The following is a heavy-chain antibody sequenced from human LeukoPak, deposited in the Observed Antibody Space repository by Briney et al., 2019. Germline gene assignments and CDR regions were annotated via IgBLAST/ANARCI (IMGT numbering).Heavy chain of an antibody. CDR3: AKVPAAMVTYFDY. CDR2: ISYDGSNK. V-gene: IGHV3-30*18. CDR1: GFTFSSYG. Sequence: GRSLRLSCAASGFTFSSYGMHWVRQAPGKGLEWVAVISYDGSNKYYADSVKGRFTISRDNSKNTLYLQMNSLRAEDTAVYYCAKVPAAMVTYFDYWGQGTLVTVSS. J-gene: IGHJ4*02. D-gene: IGHD5-18*01.